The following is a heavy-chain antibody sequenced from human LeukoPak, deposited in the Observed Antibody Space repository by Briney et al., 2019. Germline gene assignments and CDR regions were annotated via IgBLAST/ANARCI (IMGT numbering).Heavy chain of an antibody. D-gene: IGHD4-17*01. CDR1: GGSISGSY. CDR3: ARGIESYGDYGY. Sequence: SETLSLTCTVSGGSISGSYWSWIRQPPGKGLEWIAYMYNSGSTNYNPSLKSRVTISIDTSKNQFSLKLSSLTAADTAIYYCARGIESYGDYGYWGQGILVTVST. J-gene: IGHJ4*02. CDR2: MYNSGST. V-gene: IGHV4-59*01.